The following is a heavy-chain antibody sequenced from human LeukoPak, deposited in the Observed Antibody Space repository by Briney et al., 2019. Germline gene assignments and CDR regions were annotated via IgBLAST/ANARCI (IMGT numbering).Heavy chain of an antibody. Sequence: PGGSLRLSCAASGFNFSSYWMSWVRQAPGKGLEWVANIKQDGSEKYYVDSVKGRFTISRDNAKNSLYLQMNSLRAEDTAVYYCASGYNSGCSLDYWGQGTLVTVSS. CDR1: GFNFSSYW. D-gene: IGHD5-24*01. CDR3: ASGYNSGCSLDY. J-gene: IGHJ4*02. CDR2: IKQDGSEK. V-gene: IGHV3-7*03.